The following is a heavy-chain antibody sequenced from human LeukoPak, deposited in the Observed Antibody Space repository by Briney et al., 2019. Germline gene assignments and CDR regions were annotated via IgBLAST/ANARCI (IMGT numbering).Heavy chain of an antibody. CDR2: INHSGSP. CDR1: GGSFSGYY. Sequence: SETLSLTCAVYGGSFSGYYWSWIRQPPGKGLEWIGEINHSGSPNYNPSLKSRVTISVDTSKNQFSLKLSSVTAADTAVYYCARAIRTDDYYDSSGYYYGPIFDYWGQGTLVTVSS. D-gene: IGHD3-22*01. J-gene: IGHJ4*02. CDR3: ARAIRTDDYYDSSGYYYGPIFDY. V-gene: IGHV4-34*01.